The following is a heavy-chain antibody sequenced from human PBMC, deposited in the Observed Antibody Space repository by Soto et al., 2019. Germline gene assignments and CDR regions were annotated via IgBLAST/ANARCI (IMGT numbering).Heavy chain of an antibody. J-gene: IGHJ4*02. D-gene: IGHD2-15*01. CDR1: GFTFSSYA. Sequence: GGSLRLSCAASGFTFSSYAMHWVRQAPGKGLEWVALISYDGSNKYFGDSVKGRFTISRDNSKNTLYLQMNSLRAEDTAVYYCARDRASSFIGATATLFDYWGQGTLVTVSS. CDR2: ISYDGSNK. CDR3: ARDRASSFIGATATLFDY. V-gene: IGHV3-30-3*01.